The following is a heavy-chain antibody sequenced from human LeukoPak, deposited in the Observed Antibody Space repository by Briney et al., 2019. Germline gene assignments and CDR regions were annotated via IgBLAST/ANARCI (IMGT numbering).Heavy chain of an antibody. CDR3: ARVSPSATIIDY. CDR1: GFTFSSYF. V-gene: IGHV3-64*01. J-gene: IGHJ4*02. CDR2: ISSDGDST. Sequence: GGSLRLSCAASGFTFSSYFMHWVRQAPGKGLEYVSAISSDGDSTYYANSVKGRFTISRDNSKNTLYLQMGSLRAEDMAVYYRARVSPSATIIDYWGQGTLVAVSS. D-gene: IGHD5-24*01.